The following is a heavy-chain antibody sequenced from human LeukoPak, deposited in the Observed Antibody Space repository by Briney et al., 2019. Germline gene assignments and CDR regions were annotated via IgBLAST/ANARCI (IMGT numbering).Heavy chain of an antibody. Sequence: PGGSLRLSCAVSGFPFSTFWMSWVRQAPGKGLEWVANINQDGSEKYYVDSVRGRFAISRDNAKNSLYLQMNSLRSEDTAVYYCARALSLEAGRERVLRFLEWSMGSMDVWGKGTTVTVSS. V-gene: IGHV3-7*03. CDR3: ARALSLEAGRERVLRFLEWSMGSMDV. CDR2: INQDGSEK. D-gene: IGHD3-3*01. CDR1: GFPFSTFW. J-gene: IGHJ6*03.